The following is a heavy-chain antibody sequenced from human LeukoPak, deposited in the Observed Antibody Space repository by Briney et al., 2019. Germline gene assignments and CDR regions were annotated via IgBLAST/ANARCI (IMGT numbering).Heavy chain of an antibody. Sequence: PGGSLRLSCAASGFTFSSYSTNWVRQAPGKGLEWVSSISSSSSHIYYADSVKGRFTISRDNAKNPLYLQMNSLRAEDTAVYYCARLSSGCLDYWGQGTLVTVSS. D-gene: IGHD6-19*01. CDR3: ARLSSGCLDY. J-gene: IGHJ4*02. CDR2: ISSSSSHI. CDR1: GFTFSSYS. V-gene: IGHV3-21*01.